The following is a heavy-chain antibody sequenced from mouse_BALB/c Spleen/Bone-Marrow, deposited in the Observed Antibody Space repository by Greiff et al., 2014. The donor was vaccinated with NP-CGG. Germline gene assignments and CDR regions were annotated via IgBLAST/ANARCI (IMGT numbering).Heavy chain of an antibody. CDR2: IRNKANGYTT. CDR3: ARDRTTATLYWYFDV. V-gene: IGHV7-3*02. CDR1: GFTFTDYY. D-gene: IGHD1-2*01. Sequence: VQLKESGGGLVQPGGSLRPSCATSGFTFTDYYMSWVRQPPGKALEWLGFIRNKANGYTTEYSASVKGRFTISRDNSQSILYLQMNTLRAEDSATYYCARDRTTATLYWYFDVWGAGTTVTVSS. J-gene: IGHJ1*01.